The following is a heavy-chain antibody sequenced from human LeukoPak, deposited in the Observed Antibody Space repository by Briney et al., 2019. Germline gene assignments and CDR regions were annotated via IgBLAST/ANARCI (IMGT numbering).Heavy chain of an antibody. J-gene: IGHJ5*02. V-gene: IGHV1-69*01. CDR2: IIPIFGTA. CDR3: ARTSYGSGSFENWFDP. Sequence: GSSVMVSCKAAGGTFSSYAISWVRQAPGQGLEWMGGIIPIFGTANYAQKFQGRVTITADESTSTAYMELSSLRSEDSAVYYCARTSYGSGSFENWFDPWGQGTLVTVSS. D-gene: IGHD3-10*01. CDR1: GGTFSSYA.